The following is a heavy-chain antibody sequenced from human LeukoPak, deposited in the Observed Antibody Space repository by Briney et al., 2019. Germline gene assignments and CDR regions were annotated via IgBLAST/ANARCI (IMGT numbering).Heavy chain of an antibody. CDR3: AKDIVTGRLRYFDLLDAFDI. CDR2: IRYDGSNK. Sequence: PGGSLRLSCAASGFTFSSYGMHWVRQAPGKGLEWVAFIRYDGSNKYYADSVKGRFTISRDNSKNTLYLQMNSLRAEDTAVYYCAKDIVTGRLRYFDLLDAFDIWGQGTMVTVSS. J-gene: IGHJ3*02. D-gene: IGHD3-9*01. CDR1: GFTFSSYG. V-gene: IGHV3-30*02.